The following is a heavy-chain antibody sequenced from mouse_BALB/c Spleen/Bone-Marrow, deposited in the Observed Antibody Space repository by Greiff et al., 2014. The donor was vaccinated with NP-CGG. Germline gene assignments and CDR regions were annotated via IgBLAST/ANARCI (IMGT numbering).Heavy chain of an antibody. CDR3: AKRGGLGPYWYFDV. D-gene: IGHD4-1*01. V-gene: IGHV2-6-5*01. CDR1: GFSLTVYG. CDR2: IWGGGST. J-gene: IGHJ1*01. Sequence: VHLVESGPGLVAPSQSLSITCTVSGFSLTVYGVSWIRQPPGKGLEWLGVIWGGGSTYYNSALKSRLSISKDNSKSQVFLKMNSLQTDDTAMYYCAKRGGLGPYWYFDVWGAGTTVTVSS.